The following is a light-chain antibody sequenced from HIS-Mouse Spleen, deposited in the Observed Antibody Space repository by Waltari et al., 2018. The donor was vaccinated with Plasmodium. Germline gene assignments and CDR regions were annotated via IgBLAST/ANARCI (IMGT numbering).Light chain of an antibody. J-gene: IGLJ2*01. Sequence: QSALTQPASVSGSPGQSITISCTGTSSDVGSYNLVSWYQQHPGKAPKLMIYEGSKRPSGVSNRFSGSKSGNTASLTISGLQAEDEADYYGCSYAGSSTFVV. CDR1: SSDVGSYNL. CDR3: CSYAGSSTFVV. V-gene: IGLV2-23*03. CDR2: EGS.